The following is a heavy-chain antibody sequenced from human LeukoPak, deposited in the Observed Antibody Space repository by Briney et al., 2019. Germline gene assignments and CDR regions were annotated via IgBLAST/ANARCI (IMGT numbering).Heavy chain of an antibody. J-gene: IGHJ4*02. D-gene: IGHD3-10*01. CDR1: GFTLSSYE. V-gene: IGHV3-48*03. Sequence: GGSLRLSCTASGFTLSSYEMNWVRQAPGKGLEWVSYISSSDSTIYYADSVKGRFTISRDNAKNSLYLQMNSLRAEDTAVYYCAREYGSGSYGDDYWGQGTLVTVSS. CDR2: ISSSDSTI. CDR3: AREYGSGSYGDDY.